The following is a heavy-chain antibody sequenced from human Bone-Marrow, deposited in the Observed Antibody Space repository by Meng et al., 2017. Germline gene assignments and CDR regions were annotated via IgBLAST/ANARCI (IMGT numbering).Heavy chain of an antibody. CDR3: ANLLEG. J-gene: IGHJ4*02. CDR2: INSDGSIT. V-gene: IGHV3-74*01. Sequence: GESLKISCAASGFTFDDYAMHWVRQPAGKGLVWVSRINSDGSITTYADSVKGRFTISRDNAKNILYLEMNRLRAEDAAGYYCANLLEGWGQGTLVTVSS. CDR1: GFTFDDYA.